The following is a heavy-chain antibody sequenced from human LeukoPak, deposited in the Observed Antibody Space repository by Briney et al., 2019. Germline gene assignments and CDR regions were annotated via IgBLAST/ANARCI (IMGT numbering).Heavy chain of an antibody. J-gene: IGHJ4*02. D-gene: IGHD5-12*01. CDR1: GGSFSGYY. CDR2: INHSGST. CDR3: ARPIYSGYDL. Sequence: PSETLSLTCAVYGGSFSGYYWSWIRQPPGKGLEWIGEINHSGSTNYNPSLKSRVTISVDTSKNQFSLKLSSVTAADTAVYYCARPIYSGYDLWGQGTLVTASS. V-gene: IGHV4-34*01.